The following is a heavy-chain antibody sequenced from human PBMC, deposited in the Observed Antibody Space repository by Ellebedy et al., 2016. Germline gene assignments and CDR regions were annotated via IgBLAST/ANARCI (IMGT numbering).Heavy chain of an antibody. Sequence: GESLKISXAVSGFTFSSYWMHWVRQAPGKGLVWVSRINSDGSSISYADSVKGRFTISRDNAKNTLYLQMNSLRAEDTAVYYCALTEYSRPIYHMDVWGKGTTVTVSS. CDR3: ALTEYSRPIYHMDV. J-gene: IGHJ6*03. D-gene: IGHD5-18*01. CDR1: GFTFSSYW. V-gene: IGHV3-74*01. CDR2: INSDGSSI.